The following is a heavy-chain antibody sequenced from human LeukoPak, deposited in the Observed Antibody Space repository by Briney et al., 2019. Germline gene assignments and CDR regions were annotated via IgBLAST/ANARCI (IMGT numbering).Heavy chain of an antibody. CDR1: GGTFSSYA. CDR2: LIPIFGTA. V-gene: IGHV1-69*05. CDR3: ARAGGSYYYYMDV. J-gene: IGHJ6*03. Sequence: ASVKVSCKXSGGTFSSYAISWVRQAPGQGLEWMGRLIPIFGTANYAQKFQGRVTITTDESTSTAYMELSSLRSEDTAVYYCARAGGSYYYYMDVWGKGTTVTVSS.